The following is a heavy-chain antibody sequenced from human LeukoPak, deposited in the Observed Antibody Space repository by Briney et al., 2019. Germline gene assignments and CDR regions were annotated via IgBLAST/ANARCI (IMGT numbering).Heavy chain of an antibody. J-gene: IGHJ4*02. CDR2: ISGSGGST. CDR3: AKDEYYDYVWGSYLQYYFDY. CDR1: GFTFSSYA. D-gene: IGHD3-16*01. V-gene: IGHV3-23*01. Sequence: GGSLRLSCAASGFTFSSYAMSWVRQAPGKGLEWVSAISGSGGSTYYADSVKGRFTISRDNSKNTLYPQMNSLRAEDTAVYYCAKDEYYDYVWGSYLQYYFDYWGQGTLVTVSS.